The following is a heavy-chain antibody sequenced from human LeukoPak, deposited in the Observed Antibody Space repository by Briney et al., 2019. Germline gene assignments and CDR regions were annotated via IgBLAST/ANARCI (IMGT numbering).Heavy chain of an antibody. J-gene: IGHJ4*02. Sequence: PSETLSLTCAVSGGSISSGDFSWNWIRQPPGKGLEWIGYIRYSGGTSYNPSLKSRLTMSVDTSNNQFSLKLSSVTAADTAVYFWPRDRRGGKSLFEYGGQGILVTVSS. CDR1: GGSISSGDFS. CDR3: PRDRRGGKSLFEY. D-gene: IGHD3-16*01. V-gene: IGHV4-30-4*01. CDR2: IRYSGGT.